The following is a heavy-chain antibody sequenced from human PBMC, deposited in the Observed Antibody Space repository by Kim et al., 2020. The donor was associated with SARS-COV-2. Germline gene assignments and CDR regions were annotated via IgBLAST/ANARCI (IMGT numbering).Heavy chain of an antibody. J-gene: IGHJ4*02. CDR3: AKSSSGSYFASFDY. Sequence: GGSLRLSCAASGFTFSSYGMHWVRQAPGKGLEWVAVISYDGSNKYYADSVKGRFTISRDNSKNTLYLQMNSLRAEDTAVYYCAKSSSGSYFASFDYWGQGTLVTVSS. CDR2: ISYDGSNK. D-gene: IGHD1-26*01. CDR1: GFTFSSYG. V-gene: IGHV3-30*18.